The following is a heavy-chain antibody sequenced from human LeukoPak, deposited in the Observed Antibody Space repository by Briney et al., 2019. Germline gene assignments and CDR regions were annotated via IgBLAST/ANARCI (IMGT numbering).Heavy chain of an antibody. D-gene: IGHD2-2*01. CDR1: GGSFSGYY. CDR3: ASLSRRYCSSTSCPYYYYMDV. V-gene: IGHV4-34*01. CDR2: INHSGST. Sequence: SETLSLTCAVYGGSFSGYYWSWIRQPPGKGLEWIGEINHSGSTNYNPSLKSRVTMSVDTSKNQFSLKLSSVTAADTAVYYCASLSRRYCSSTSCPYYYYMDVWGKGTTVTVSS. J-gene: IGHJ6*03.